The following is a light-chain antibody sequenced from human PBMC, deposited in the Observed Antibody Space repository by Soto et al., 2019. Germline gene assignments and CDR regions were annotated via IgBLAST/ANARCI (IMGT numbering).Light chain of an antibody. Sequence: QSVLTQPPSASGSPGQSVAISCTGTSSDVGGYNYVSWYQQHPGKAPKLMIYEVNKRPSGVPDRFSGSKSGNTASLTVSGLQAEDEADYYCSSCTSTRTVLFGGGTKLTVL. CDR2: EVN. V-gene: IGLV2-8*01. CDR1: SSDVGGYNY. J-gene: IGLJ2*01. CDR3: SSCTSTRTVL.